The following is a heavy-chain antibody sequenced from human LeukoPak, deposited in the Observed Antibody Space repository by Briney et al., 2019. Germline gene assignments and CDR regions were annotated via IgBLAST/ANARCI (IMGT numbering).Heavy chain of an antibody. Sequence: ASVKVSCKASGYTITDYYLHWVRQAPGQGLEWMGWIIPDTGGTNYAQKFQDWVTMSSDTSISTAYMELSSLRSDDTAVYYCARGSPSYAQWHFDLWGRGTLVTVSS. CDR3: ARGSPSYAQWHFDL. D-gene: IGHD2/OR15-2a*01. CDR2: IIPDTGGT. J-gene: IGHJ2*01. V-gene: IGHV1-2*04. CDR1: GYTITDYY.